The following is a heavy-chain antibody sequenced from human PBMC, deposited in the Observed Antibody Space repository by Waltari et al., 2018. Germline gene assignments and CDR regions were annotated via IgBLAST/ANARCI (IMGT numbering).Heavy chain of an antibody. CDR2: NSGINRHT. J-gene: IGHJ5*02. D-gene: IGHD3-3*01. V-gene: IGHV1-18*01. CDR1: GYTFSDYG. CDR3: ARERHRLMEEGYLMALDP. Sequence: QVQLVQSGAEVKKPGASVKVSCKASGYTFSDYGISWVRQAPGQGLEWMGWNSGINRHTNHVHKFQGRLSMTEATSATTFYTERTYLTSDDTAVYYCARERHRLMEEGYLMALDPWGQGTLVTVSS.